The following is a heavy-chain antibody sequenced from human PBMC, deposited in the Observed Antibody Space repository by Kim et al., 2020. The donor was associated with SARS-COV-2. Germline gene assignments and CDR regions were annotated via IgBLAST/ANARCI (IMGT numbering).Heavy chain of an antibody. Sequence: SETLSLTCAVSGGSISSSNWWSWVRQPPGKGLEWIGEIYHSGSTNYNPSLKSRVTISVDKSKNQFSLKLSSVTAADTAVYYCAVLVVSYDSSGFATSLEGASYAFDIWGQGTMVTVSS. J-gene: IGHJ3*02. D-gene: IGHD3-22*01. CDR1: GGSISSSNW. V-gene: IGHV4-4*02. CDR2: IYHSGST. CDR3: AVLVVSYDSSGFATSLEGASYAFDI.